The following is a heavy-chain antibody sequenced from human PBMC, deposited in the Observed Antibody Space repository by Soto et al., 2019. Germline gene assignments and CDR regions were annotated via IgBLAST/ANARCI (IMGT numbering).Heavy chain of an antibody. CDR1: GFTFSSYA. V-gene: IGHV3-30-3*01. Sequence: GGSLRLSCAASGFTFSSYAMHWVRQAPGKGLEWVAVISYDGSNKYYADSVKGRFTISRDNSKNTLYLQMNSLRAEDTAVYYSARDLSHFDYWGQGTLVTVSS. D-gene: IGHD3-16*01. J-gene: IGHJ4*02. CDR2: ISYDGSNK. CDR3: ARDLSHFDY.